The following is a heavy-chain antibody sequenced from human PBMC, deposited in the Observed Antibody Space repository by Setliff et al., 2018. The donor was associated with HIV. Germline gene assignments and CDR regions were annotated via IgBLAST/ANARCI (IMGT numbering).Heavy chain of an antibody. CDR2: MYYTGST. CDR3: ARDGGSSGWYFVLGYSDY. V-gene: IGHV4-39*02. CDR1: GVSIPTGDYY. Sequence: PSETRSLTCSVSGVSIPTGDYYWAWIRQPPGKGLEWIGSMYYTGSTYYNPSLKSRVTISIDTSKNRFSLKLNSVTAADTAMYYCARDGGSSGWYFVLGYSDYWGPGTLVTVSS. D-gene: IGHD6-19*01. J-gene: IGHJ4*02.